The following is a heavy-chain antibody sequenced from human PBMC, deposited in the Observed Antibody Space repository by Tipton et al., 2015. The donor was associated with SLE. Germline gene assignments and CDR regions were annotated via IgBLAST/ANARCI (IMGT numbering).Heavy chain of an antibody. CDR2: IYYSGST. Sequence: TLSLTCTVSGGSISSYYWSWIRQPPGKGLEWIGYIYYSGSTNYNPSLKSRVTISLDTSKNQFSLKLSSVTAADTAVYYCARDDFWSGYRSWGQGTLVTVSS. V-gene: IGHV4-59*12. D-gene: IGHD3-3*01. CDR1: GGSISSYY. J-gene: IGHJ4*02. CDR3: ARDDFWSGYRS.